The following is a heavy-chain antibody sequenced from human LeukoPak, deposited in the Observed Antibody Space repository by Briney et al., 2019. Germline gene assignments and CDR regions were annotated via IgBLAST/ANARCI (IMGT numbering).Heavy chain of an antibody. CDR2: MNPNSGNT. CDR3: ARVPHDYGDYARVWYFDL. J-gene: IGHJ2*01. V-gene: IGHV1-8*03. CDR1: VYTFTSYD. D-gene: IGHD4-17*01. Sequence: GASVKVSCKASVYTFTSYDINWVRQATGQGLEWMGWMNPNSGNTGYAQKFQGRVTITRNTSISTAYMELSSLRSEDTAVYYCARVPHDYGDYARVWYFDLWGRGTLVTVSS.